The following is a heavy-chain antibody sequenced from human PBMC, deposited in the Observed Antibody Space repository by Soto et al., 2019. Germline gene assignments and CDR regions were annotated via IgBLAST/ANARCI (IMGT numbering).Heavy chain of an antibody. V-gene: IGHV1-69*01. CDR3: AASDSSSWQHDY. D-gene: IGHD6-13*01. J-gene: IGHJ4*02. Sequence: QVQLVQSGAELKKPGSSVRVSCKISGDSFSSYAISWVRQAPGEGLEWVGDIIPIFETANYAQKFQGRVTLTAVESTTTAYMEVTRLRPEDTAIFYCAASDSSSWQHDYWGQGTLITVSS. CDR2: IIPIFETA. CDR1: GDSFSSYA.